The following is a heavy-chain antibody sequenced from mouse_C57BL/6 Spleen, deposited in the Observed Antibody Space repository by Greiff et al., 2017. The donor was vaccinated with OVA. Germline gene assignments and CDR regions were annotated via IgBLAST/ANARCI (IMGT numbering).Heavy chain of an antibody. V-gene: IGHV1-82*01. J-gene: IGHJ4*01. CDR3: ARRRSNRNAMDY. CDR1: GYAFSSSW. CDR2: IYPGDGDT. D-gene: IGHD2-5*01. Sequence: QVQLQQSGPELVKPGASVKISCKASGYAFSSSWMNWVKQRPGKGLEWIGRIYPGDGDTNYNGKFKGKATLTADKSSSTAYMQLSSLTSEDSAVYFCARRRSNRNAMDYWGQGTSVTVSS.